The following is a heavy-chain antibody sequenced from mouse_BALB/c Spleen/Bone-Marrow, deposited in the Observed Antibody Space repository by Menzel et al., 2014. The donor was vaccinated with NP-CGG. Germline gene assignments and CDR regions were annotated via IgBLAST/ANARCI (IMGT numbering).Heavy chain of an antibody. V-gene: IGHV1-9*01. Sequence: VQLQQSGAELMKPGASVKISCKATGYTFSSYWIEWVKQRPGHGLEGIGEILPGSGSTNYNEKFKGKATFTADTSSNPAYMQLGSRTFGVSAVYYGAGGGVGGGYWYFDVWGAGTTVTVSS. CDR3: AGGGVGGGYWYFDV. CDR2: ILPGSGST. D-gene: IGHD1-1*02. CDR1: GYTFSSYW. J-gene: IGHJ1*01.